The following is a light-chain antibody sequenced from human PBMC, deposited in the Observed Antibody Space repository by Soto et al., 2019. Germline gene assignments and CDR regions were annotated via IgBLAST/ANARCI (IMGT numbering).Light chain of an antibody. V-gene: IGLV2-11*01. CDR3: CSYAGSRTFV. Sequence: QSALTQPRSVSGSPGQSVTISCTGTSSDVGGYNYVSWYQQHPDKAPKLIIFDVSQRPSGVPDRFSGSKSGNTASLTISGLQAEDEADYYCCSYAGSRTFVFGGGTKLTVL. CDR2: DVS. J-gene: IGLJ3*02. CDR1: SSDVGGYNY.